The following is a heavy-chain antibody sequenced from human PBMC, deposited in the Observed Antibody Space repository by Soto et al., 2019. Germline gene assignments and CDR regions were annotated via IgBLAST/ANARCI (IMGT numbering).Heavy chain of an antibody. CDR2: INAGNGNT. V-gene: IGHV1-3*01. CDR1: GYTFTSYA. Sequence: ASVKVSCKASGYTFTSYAMHWVRQAPGQRLEWMGWINAGNGNTKYSQKFQGRVTITRDTSASTAYMELSSLRSEDTAVYYCARVPAVAGREREGGFDYWGQGTLVTVSS. D-gene: IGHD6-19*01. J-gene: IGHJ4*02. CDR3: ARVPAVAGREREGGFDY.